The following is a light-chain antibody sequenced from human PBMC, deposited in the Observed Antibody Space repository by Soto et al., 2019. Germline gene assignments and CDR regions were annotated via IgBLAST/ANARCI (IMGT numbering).Light chain of an antibody. V-gene: IGLV1-40*01. J-gene: IGLJ3*02. CDR1: SSNIGAGYD. CDR3: QSYDSSLSGCV. Sequence: QSVLTQPPSVSGAPGQRVTISCTGSSSNIGAGYDVHWYQQLPGTAPKLLIYGNSNRPSGVPDRFSGSKSGTSASLAITGLKAEDEADYYCQSYDSSLSGCVFGGGTKLTVL. CDR2: GNS.